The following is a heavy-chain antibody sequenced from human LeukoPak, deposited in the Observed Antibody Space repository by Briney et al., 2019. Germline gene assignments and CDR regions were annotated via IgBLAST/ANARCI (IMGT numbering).Heavy chain of an antibody. V-gene: IGHV3-23*01. CDR3: AKLGYDFWSGYFY. Sequence: GGSLRLSCSASGFTFSSHALTWVRQAPGMGLEWVSTISGFGDNTYYADSVKGRFTISRDNSKNTLYLQMNSLRAEDTAVYYCAKLGYDFWSGYFYWGQGTLVTVSS. J-gene: IGHJ4*02. CDR1: GFTFSSHA. D-gene: IGHD3-3*01. CDR2: ISGFGDNT.